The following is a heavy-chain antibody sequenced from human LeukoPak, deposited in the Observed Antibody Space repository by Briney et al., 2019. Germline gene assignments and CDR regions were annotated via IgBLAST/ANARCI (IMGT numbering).Heavy chain of an antibody. CDR3: VREAAATLFDY. D-gene: IGHD1-26*01. CDR1: GFTFSLNE. Sequence: GGSLRLSCAASGFTFSLNEMNWVRQAPGKGLEWVSYINGPASNIFYADSVKGRFSISRDNTQNSLSLQMSSLKAEDTAVYYCVREAAATLFDYWGQGTLVTVSS. J-gene: IGHJ4*02. CDR2: INGPASNI. V-gene: IGHV3-48*03.